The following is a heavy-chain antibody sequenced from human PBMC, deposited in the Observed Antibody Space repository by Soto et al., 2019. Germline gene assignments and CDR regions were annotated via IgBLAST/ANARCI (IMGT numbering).Heavy chain of an antibody. CDR2: ITSSGDET. D-gene: IGHD1-26*01. J-gene: IGHJ6*03. Sequence: GGSLRLSCVASGFTFSSHAMNWVRQAPGKGLVCVSIITSSGDETYYAESVKGRLTISRDNSKNTLYLQVNSLSAEDTAVYYCARTASATWQRYHMDVWGKGTTVTVSS. CDR3: ARTASATWQRYHMDV. CDR1: GFTFSSHA. V-gene: IGHV3-23*01.